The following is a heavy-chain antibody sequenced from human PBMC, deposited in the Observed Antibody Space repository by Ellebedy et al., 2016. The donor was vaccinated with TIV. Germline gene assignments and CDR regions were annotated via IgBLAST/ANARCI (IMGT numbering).Heavy chain of an antibody. CDR3: ARTLISTSWYPDY. Sequence: MPSETLSLTCTVSGGSVSSFYWSWIRLPPGKGLEWIGYIYYTGSTNYNPSLKSRGTMSLDTSKNHFSLQLTSVTAADTAVYYCARTLISTSWYPDYWGQGTLVTVSS. CDR2: IYYTGST. D-gene: IGHD6-13*01. J-gene: IGHJ4*02. V-gene: IGHV4-59*08. CDR1: GGSVSSFY.